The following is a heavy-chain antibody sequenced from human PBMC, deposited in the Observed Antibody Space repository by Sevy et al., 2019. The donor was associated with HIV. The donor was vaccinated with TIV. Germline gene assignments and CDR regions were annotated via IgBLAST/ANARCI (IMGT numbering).Heavy chain of an antibody. Sequence: GGSLRLSCVVSGFTFRSYTMTWVRQAPGKGLEWVSTITGSGDKIYYADSVKGHFTISRDNSRNTLYLQMSSLRAADTAVYYCAKCPDYYASGGTPLDYWGQGTLVTVSS. J-gene: IGHJ4*02. CDR1: GFTFRSYT. D-gene: IGHD3-22*01. CDR2: ITGSGDKI. V-gene: IGHV3-23*01. CDR3: AKCPDYYASGGTPLDY.